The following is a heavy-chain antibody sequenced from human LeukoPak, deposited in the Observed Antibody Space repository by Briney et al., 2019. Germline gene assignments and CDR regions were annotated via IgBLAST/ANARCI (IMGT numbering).Heavy chain of an antibody. V-gene: IGHV1-2*02. CDR3: ARGYSSSWYLPDY. CDR2: INPNSGGT. Sequence: ASVKVFCKASGYTFTGYYMHWVRQAPGQGLEWMGWINPNSGGTNYAQKFQGRVTMTRDTSISTAYMELSRLRSDDTAVYYCARGYSSSWYLPDYWGQGTLVTVSS. D-gene: IGHD6-13*01. J-gene: IGHJ4*02. CDR1: GYTFTGYY.